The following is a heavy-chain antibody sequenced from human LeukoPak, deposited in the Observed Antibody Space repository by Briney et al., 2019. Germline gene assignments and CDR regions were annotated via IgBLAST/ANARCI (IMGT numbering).Heavy chain of an antibody. CDR2: IYHSGST. CDR1: GGSISSGGYS. V-gene: IGHV4-30-2*01. Sequence: PSETPSLTCAVSGGSISSGGYSWNWIRQPPGKGLEWIGYIYHSGSTYYNPSLKSRVTISVDRSKNQFSLKLSSVTAADTAVYYCASGGYSYGFDYWGQGTLVTVSS. D-gene: IGHD5-18*01. J-gene: IGHJ4*02. CDR3: ASGGYSYGFDY.